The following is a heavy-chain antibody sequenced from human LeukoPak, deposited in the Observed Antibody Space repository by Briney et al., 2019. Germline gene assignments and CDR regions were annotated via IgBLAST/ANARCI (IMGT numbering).Heavy chain of an antibody. J-gene: IGHJ4*02. V-gene: IGHV3-30*02. Sequence: PGGSLRLSCAASGFTFSSYGMHWVRQAPGKGLEWVAFIRYDGSNKYYADSVKGRLTISRDNSKNTLYLQMNSLRAEDTAVYYCAGVDFWSGYRDYWGQGTLVTVSS. D-gene: IGHD3-3*01. CDR3: AGVDFWSGYRDY. CDR2: IRYDGSNK. CDR1: GFTFSSYG.